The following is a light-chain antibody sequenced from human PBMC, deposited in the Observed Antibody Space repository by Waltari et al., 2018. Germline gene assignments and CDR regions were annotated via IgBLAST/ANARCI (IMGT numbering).Light chain of an antibody. Sequence: EIVLTQSPGTLSLSPGERATLSCWASQSVGRSLAWYQQKRGQAPRLRIYGASTRATGVPDRFSGSGSGTDFSLTISRLEPKDFAVYYCQHYVRLPVTFGQGTKVEI. CDR1: QSVGRS. CDR3: QHYVRLPVT. J-gene: IGKJ1*01. V-gene: IGKV3-20*01. CDR2: GAS.